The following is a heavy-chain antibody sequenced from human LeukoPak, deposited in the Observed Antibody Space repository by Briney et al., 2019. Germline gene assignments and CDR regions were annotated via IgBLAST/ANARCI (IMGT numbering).Heavy chain of an antibody. CDR2: IYSGGST. CDR1: GFTVSSNY. V-gene: IGHV3-53*01. J-gene: IGHJ4*02. D-gene: IGHD6-19*01. CDR3: ARSMAGITGVFDY. Sequence: GGSLRLSCAASGFTVSSNYMSWVRQAPGKGLEWGSVIYSGGSTYYADSVKGRFTISRDNSKSTLYLQMNSLRAEDTAVYYCARSMAGITGVFDYWGQGTLVTVSS.